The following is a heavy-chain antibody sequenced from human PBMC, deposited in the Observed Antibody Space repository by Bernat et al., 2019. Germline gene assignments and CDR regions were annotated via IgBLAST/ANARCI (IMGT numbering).Heavy chain of an antibody. CDR3: ARAPCGGVIATPLSY. D-gene: IGHD3-16*02. Sequence: QVQLVQSGAEVKKPGSSVKVSCKASGGTFSSYTISWVRQAPGQGLEWMGRIIPILGIANYAQKFQGRVTITADKSTSTAYMELSSLRSEDTAVYYCARAPCGGVIATPLSYWGQGTLVTVSS. CDR2: IIPILGIA. V-gene: IGHV1-69*02. J-gene: IGHJ4*02. CDR1: GGTFSSYT.